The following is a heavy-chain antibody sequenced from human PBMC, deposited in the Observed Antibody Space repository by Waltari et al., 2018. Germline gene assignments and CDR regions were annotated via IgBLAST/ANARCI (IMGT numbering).Heavy chain of an antibody. Sequence: QVHLVQSGAEVKKPGASVKVSCKASGYALTGYYMHWVRQAPGQGLGWIGRINPNNGDTKYAQKFQGRVTMTRDTSITTAYMEVRNLRSDDTAIYSCATGISSGWSPFDFWGQGTLVTVSS. V-gene: IGHV1-2*06. CDR3: ATGISSGWSPFDF. CDR2: INPNNGDT. D-gene: IGHD6-13*01. J-gene: IGHJ4*02. CDR1: GYALTGYY.